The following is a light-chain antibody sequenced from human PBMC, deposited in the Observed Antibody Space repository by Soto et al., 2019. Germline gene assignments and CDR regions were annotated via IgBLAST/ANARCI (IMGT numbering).Light chain of an antibody. Sequence: EIVMTQSPATLSVSPGQRATLSCRASQSVNNYLAWYQQKPGQAPRLLIYTICTRATGIPARFSGSGSGTEFSLTISSLHSEDFAVYYCQQHNNWPLTFGGGTTVEIK. CDR2: TIC. CDR3: QQHNNWPLT. CDR1: QSVNNY. J-gene: IGKJ4*01. V-gene: IGKV3-15*01.